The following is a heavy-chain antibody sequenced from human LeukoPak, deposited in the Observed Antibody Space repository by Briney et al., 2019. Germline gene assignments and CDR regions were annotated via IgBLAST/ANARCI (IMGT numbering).Heavy chain of an antibody. CDR2: ISYDGSNK. D-gene: IGHD3-22*01. Sequence: GGCLRHSPAAPRFTPSSYSMHWVRQAPGEGLGWGAVISYDGSNKYDADSVRGRFTISRDNSKNTLYLQMNSRRAEDTAVYYCAKDYYDSSGYLDGLDYWGQGTLVTVSS. CDR3: AKDYYDSSGYLDGLDY. CDR1: RFTPSSYS. V-gene: IGHV3-30*18. J-gene: IGHJ4*02.